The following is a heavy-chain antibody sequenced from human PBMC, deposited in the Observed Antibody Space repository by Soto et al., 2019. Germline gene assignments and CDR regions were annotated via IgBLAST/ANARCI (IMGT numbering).Heavy chain of an antibody. D-gene: IGHD6-13*01. CDR2: ITHGGST. CDR3: AGGGSNSSSWRLDY. V-gene: IGHV4-34*02. Sequence: VQLQQWGAGLLKPAETLSLSCAVYGGSFSDYYWNWIRQAPGKGLEWIGDITHGGSTTYSPSLKSRVTISVDTSKNQFSLKVNSLTAADTAVYYCAGGGSNSSSWRLDYWGLGTLVTVSS. J-gene: IGHJ4*02. CDR1: GGSFSDYY.